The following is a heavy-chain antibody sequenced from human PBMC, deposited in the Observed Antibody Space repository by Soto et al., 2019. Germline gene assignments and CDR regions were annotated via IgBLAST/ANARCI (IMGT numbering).Heavy chain of an antibody. CDR3: AKDSSLYYDSSGYYGFFDY. D-gene: IGHD3-22*01. Sequence: GGSLRLSCAASGFTFSSYAMNWVRQAPGRGLEWVSTISGSGYRTFYAESVKGRFTISSDNSKNMLYLQMNSLRGEDTAIYYCAKDSSLYYDSSGYYGFFDYWGQGTLVTVSS. V-gene: IGHV3-23*01. J-gene: IGHJ4*02. CDR2: ISGSGYRT. CDR1: GFTFSSYA.